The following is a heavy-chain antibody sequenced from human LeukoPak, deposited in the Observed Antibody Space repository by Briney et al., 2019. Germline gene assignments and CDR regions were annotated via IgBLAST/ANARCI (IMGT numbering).Heavy chain of an antibody. CDR2: INPNSGGT. V-gene: IGHV1-2*02. CDR1: GYTFTGYY. Sequence: ASVKVSCKASGYTFTGYYMHWVRQAPGQGLEWMGWINPNSGGTNYAQKFQGRVTMTRDTSISTAYMELSSLRSEDTAVYYCAADGNSGSYPFDYWGQGTLVTVSS. CDR3: AADGNSGSYPFDY. J-gene: IGHJ4*02. D-gene: IGHD1-26*01.